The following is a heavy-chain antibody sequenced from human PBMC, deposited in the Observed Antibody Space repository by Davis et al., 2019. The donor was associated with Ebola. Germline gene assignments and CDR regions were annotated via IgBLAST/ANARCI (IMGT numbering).Heavy chain of an antibody. CDR1: GGSFSGYY. V-gene: IGHV4-34*01. Sequence: SETLSLTCAAYGGSFSGYYWSWIRQPPGKGLEWIGEINHSGSTNYNPSLKSRVTISVDTSTNQFSLKLSSVTAADTAVYYCARSRWFRRRDAFDIWGQGTMVTVSS. CDR3: ARSRWFRRRDAFDI. D-gene: IGHD3-10*01. CDR2: INHSGST. J-gene: IGHJ3*02.